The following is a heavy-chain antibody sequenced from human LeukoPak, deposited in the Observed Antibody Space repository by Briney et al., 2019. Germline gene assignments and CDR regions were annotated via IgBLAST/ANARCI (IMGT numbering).Heavy chain of an antibody. CDR3: ARDGRDAFDI. J-gene: IGHJ3*02. CDR2: ISSSSSYI. Sequence: GGSLRLSCAASGFTFRTYSMNWVRQAPGKGLEWVSSISSSSSYIYYADSVKGRFTISRDNAKNSLYLQMNSLRAEDTAVYYCARDGRDAFDIWGQGTMVTVSS. CDR1: GFTFRTYS. V-gene: IGHV3-21*01. D-gene: IGHD1-26*01.